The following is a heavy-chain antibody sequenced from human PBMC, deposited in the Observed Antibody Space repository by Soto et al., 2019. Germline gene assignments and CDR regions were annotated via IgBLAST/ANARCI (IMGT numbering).Heavy chain of an antibody. V-gene: IGHV1-18*01. CDR1: GYTFTRTG. CDR3: AREGVAAYYYYGMDV. CDR2: ISTYNGDT. D-gene: IGHD5-12*01. J-gene: IGHJ6*02. Sequence: QVQLVQSGAEVKKPGSSVKVSCKASGYTFTRTGISWVRHAPGQGLDRLGWISTYNGDTNYAQTFQGRVTMTTDTSTRTVYMELRSLRSDDTAVYYCAREGVAAYYYYGMDVWGQGTPVTVSS.